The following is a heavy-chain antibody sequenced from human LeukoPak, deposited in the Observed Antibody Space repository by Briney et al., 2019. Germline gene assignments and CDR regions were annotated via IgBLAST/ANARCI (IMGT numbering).Heavy chain of an antibody. CDR2: ISYDGSNK. J-gene: IGHJ4*02. D-gene: IGHD4-17*01. CDR3: ARGSSWYGDPRGFDN. CDR1: GFTFNHYA. V-gene: IGHV3-30*04. Sequence: GGSPRLSCTASGFTFNHYAMHWVRQAPGKGLEWMAVISYDGSNKDYADSVKGRFTISRDNSNLTMYLQINSLRGEDTAVYHCARGSSWYGDPRGFDNWGQGALVTVSS.